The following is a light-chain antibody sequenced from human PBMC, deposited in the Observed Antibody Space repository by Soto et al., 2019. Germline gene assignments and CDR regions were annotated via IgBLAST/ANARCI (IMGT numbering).Light chain of an antibody. CDR3: QQYDNLPRT. Sequence: DIQMTQSPSSLSASVGDRVTITCQASQDISNYLNWYQQKPGKAPKLLIYDASNLETGVPSRFSGSGSRTDFTFTISSLQPEDIATYYCQQYDNLPRTFGPGTKVDIK. CDR1: QDISNY. J-gene: IGKJ3*01. V-gene: IGKV1-33*01. CDR2: DAS.